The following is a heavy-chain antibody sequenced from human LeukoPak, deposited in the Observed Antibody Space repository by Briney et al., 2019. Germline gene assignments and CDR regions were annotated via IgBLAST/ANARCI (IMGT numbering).Heavy chain of an antibody. D-gene: IGHD3-3*01. CDR3: AKDYYDFWSGNHKGYFDY. J-gene: IGHJ4*02. CDR1: GFTLNNYA. Sequence: PGGSLRLSCAASGFTLNNYAMSWVRQAPGKGLEWVSAISGSGGSTYYADSVKGRFTISRDNSKNTLYLQMDSLGAEDTAVYYCAKDYYDFWSGNHKGYFDYWGQGTLVTVSS. V-gene: IGHV3-23*01. CDR2: ISGSGGST.